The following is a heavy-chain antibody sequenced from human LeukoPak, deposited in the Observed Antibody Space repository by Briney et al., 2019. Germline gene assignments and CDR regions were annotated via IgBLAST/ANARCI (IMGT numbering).Heavy chain of an antibody. Sequence: PSETLSLTCTVSGGSISSSSYYWGWIRQPPGKGLEWIGSIYYSGSTYYNSSLKSRVTISVDTSKNQFSLKLSSVTAADTAVYYCARSEVVVSFVYWGQGTLVTVSS. CDR3: ARSEVVVSFVY. CDR2: IYYSGST. J-gene: IGHJ4*02. CDR1: GGSISSSSYY. D-gene: IGHD2-15*01. V-gene: IGHV4-39*01.